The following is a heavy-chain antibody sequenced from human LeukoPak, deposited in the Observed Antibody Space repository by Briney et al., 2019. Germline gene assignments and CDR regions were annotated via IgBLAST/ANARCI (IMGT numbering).Heavy chain of an antibody. V-gene: IGHV1-8*01. Sequence: GASVKVSCKASGYTFTSYDINWVRQATGQGLEWMGWMNPNSGNTGYAQKFQGRVTMTRNTSISTAYMELSSLRSEDTAVYYCARDDELDIVVVPAAIRFDYWGQGTLVTVSS. J-gene: IGHJ4*02. D-gene: IGHD2-2*03. CDR3: ARDDELDIVVVPAAIRFDY. CDR1: GYTFTSYD. CDR2: MNPNSGNT.